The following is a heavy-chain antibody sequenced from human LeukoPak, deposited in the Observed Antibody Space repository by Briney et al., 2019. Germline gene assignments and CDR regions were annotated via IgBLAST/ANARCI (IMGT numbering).Heavy chain of an antibody. CDR2: ISYDGTNK. J-gene: IGHJ4*02. CDR3: ARDQEVRQWLVSGMIDY. V-gene: IGHV3-30*04. Sequence: PGGSLRLSCAASGFSFSSYALHWVRQAPGKGLEWVALISYDGTNKYYADSMKGHFTISRDNSKNTLYLQMSSLKPEDTAVYYCARDQEVRQWLVSGMIDYWGQGTLVTVSS. D-gene: IGHD6-19*01. CDR1: GFSFSSYA.